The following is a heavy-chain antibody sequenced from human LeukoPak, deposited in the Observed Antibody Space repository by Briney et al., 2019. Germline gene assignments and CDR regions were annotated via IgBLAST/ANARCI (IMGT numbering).Heavy chain of an antibody. V-gene: IGHV4-59*13. Sequence: SEPWSFTGTFLGGSFVVSYWTWFGKPQGRGWEGFGYIYYSGSTNYNPSLKSRVTISVDTSKNQFSLKLSSVTAADTAVYYCARGGEHCSGGSCNIDYWGQGTLVTVSS. D-gene: IGHD2-15*01. J-gene: IGHJ4*02. CDR3: ARGGEHCSGGSCNIDY. CDR1: GGSFVVSY. CDR2: IYYSGST.